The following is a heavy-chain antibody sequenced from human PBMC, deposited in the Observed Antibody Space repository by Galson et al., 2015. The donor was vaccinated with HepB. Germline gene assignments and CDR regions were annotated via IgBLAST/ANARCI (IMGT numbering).Heavy chain of an antibody. D-gene: IGHD3-22*01. J-gene: IGHJ4*02. CDR3: ARVWATMIVVSSQYFDY. CDR2: ISTYDGNT. Sequence: SVKVSCKASGYTFTSYGISWVRQAPGQGLEWMGWISTYDGNTNYAQKLQGRVTMTTDTSMRTAYMELRSLRSDDTAVYYCARVWATMIVVSSQYFDYWGQGTLVTVSS. CDR1: GYTFTSYG. V-gene: IGHV1-18*04.